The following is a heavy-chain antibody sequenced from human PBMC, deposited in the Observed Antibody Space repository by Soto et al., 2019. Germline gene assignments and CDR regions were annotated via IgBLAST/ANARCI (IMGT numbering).Heavy chain of an antibody. CDR2: IRRKANSYTT. CDR1: GLIFSDYH. Sequence: EVQLVESGGGLVQPGGSLRLSCAASGLIFSDYHMDWVRQAPGKGLEWVGRIRRKANSYTTEYAASVKGRFTISRDDSKNSLYLQMNSLKSEDTAVYYCAMLGGWSGGSSGMEVWGQGTTVPVSS. V-gene: IGHV3-72*01. D-gene: IGHD6-19*01. J-gene: IGHJ6*02. CDR3: AMLGGWSGGSSGMEV.